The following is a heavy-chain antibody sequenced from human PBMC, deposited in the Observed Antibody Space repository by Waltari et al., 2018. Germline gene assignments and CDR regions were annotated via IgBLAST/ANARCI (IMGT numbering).Heavy chain of an antibody. V-gene: IGHV4-34*01. J-gene: IGHJ5*02. D-gene: IGHD3-10*01. CDR3: ARTTSRNTGWFDP. CDR2: INRSGST. CDR1: GGSFSGYY. Sequence: QVQLQQWGAGLLRPSETLSLTCAVSGGSFSGYYWSWIRQPPGQGLQWIGEINRSGSTNYNPSLRSRVSISVDTSKDQFSLKLNSVTAADTAVYYCARTTSRNTGWFDPWGQGALVTVSS.